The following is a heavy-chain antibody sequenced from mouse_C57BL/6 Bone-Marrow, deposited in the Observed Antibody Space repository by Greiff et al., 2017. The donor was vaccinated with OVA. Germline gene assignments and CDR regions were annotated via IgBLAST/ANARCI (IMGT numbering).Heavy chain of an antibody. Sequence: VQLQQSGPVLVKPGASVKMSCKASGYTFTDYYMNWVKQSPGQSLEWIGVINPYNGGTSYNQKFKGKATLTVDKSSSTAYMELNSLTSEDFAVYYWARWGYGSSYYLDYWGQGTTLTVSS. CDR2: INPYNGGT. CDR1: GYTFTDYY. V-gene: IGHV1-19*01. J-gene: IGHJ2*01. CDR3: ARWGYGSSYYLDY. D-gene: IGHD1-1*01.